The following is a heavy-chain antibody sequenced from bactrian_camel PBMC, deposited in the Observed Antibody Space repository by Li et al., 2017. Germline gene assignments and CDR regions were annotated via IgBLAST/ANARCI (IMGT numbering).Heavy chain of an antibody. J-gene: IGHJ4*01. CDR3: AIDDWEY. V-gene: IGHV3S67*01. CDR1: GFAFPTYC. D-gene: IGHD3*01. Sequence: VQLVESGGGSAQTGGSLRLSCTTLGFAFPTYCMGWVRQAPGKEREGVAAIDRSAQMTYADSVKGRFTISRDNAENTVYLQMNTLRSEDTAQYYCAIDDWEYWGQGTQVTVS. CDR2: IDRSAQM.